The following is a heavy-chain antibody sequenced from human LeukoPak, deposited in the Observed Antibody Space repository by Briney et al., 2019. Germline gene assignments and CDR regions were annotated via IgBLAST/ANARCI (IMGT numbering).Heavy chain of an antibody. Sequence: PGGSLRLSCAASGFTFSSYGMHWVRQAPGKGLEWVAVIWYDGSNKYYADSVKGRFTISRDNSKNTLYLQMNSLRAEDTAVYYCVSSEFGDVATDYWGQGTLVTVSS. CDR3: VSSEFGDVATDY. D-gene: IGHD3-10*01. V-gene: IGHV3-33*08. J-gene: IGHJ4*02. CDR2: IWYDGSNK. CDR1: GFTFSSYG.